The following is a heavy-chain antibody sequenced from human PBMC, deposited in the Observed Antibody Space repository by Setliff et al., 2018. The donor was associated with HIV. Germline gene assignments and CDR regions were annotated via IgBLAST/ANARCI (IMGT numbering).Heavy chain of an antibody. CDR2: IKSKTDGGTT. V-gene: IGHV3-15*01. CDR1: GFTFSNAW. Sequence: GGSLRLSCAASGFTFSNAWMGWVRQAPGKGLEWVGRIKSKTDGGTTDYAAPVKGRFTISRDDSKNTLYLQMNSLRAEDTAVYYCAKDPRAAVATICDYWGQGTLVTVSS. D-gene: IGHD5-12*01. CDR3: AKDPRAAVATICDY. J-gene: IGHJ4*02.